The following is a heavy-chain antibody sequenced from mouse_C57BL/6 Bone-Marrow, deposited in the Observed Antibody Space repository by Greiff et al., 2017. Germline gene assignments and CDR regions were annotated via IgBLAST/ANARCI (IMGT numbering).Heavy chain of an antibody. V-gene: IGHV5-6*01. D-gene: IGHD1-1*01. CDR2: ISSGGSYT. CDR1: GFTFSSYG. CDR3: ARQGYYGAMDY. Sequence: EVKLVESGGDLVKPGGSLKLSCAASGFTFSSYGMSWVRQTPDKRLEWVATISSGGSYTYYPDSVNGRFTISRDNAKNTLYLQMSSLKSEDTAMYYCARQGYYGAMDYWGQGTSVTVSS. J-gene: IGHJ4*01.